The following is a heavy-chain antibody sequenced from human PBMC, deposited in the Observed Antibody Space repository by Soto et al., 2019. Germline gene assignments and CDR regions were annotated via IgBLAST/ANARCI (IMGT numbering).Heavy chain of an antibody. CDR1: GGSISSGGYY. Sequence: QVQLQESGPGLVKPSQTLSLTCTVSGGSISSGGYYWSWIRQHPGKGLEWIGYIYYSGSTYYNPSLKSRVTVSVDTSKKQFALKVSSVTAADTAVYYCARERFTIFRAFDPWGQGTLVTVSS. CDR3: ARERFTIFRAFDP. CDR2: IYYSGST. V-gene: IGHV4-31*03. D-gene: IGHD3-3*01. J-gene: IGHJ5*02.